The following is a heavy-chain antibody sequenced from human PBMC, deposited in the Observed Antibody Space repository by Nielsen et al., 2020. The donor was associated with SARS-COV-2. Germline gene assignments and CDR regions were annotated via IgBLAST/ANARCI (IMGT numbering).Heavy chain of an antibody. CDR3: TRRVVGGTMDV. Sequence: GGSLRLSCAASGFSFSNFAMNWVRQAPGKGLEWVSTIGVSGGGTYYADSLKGRFTISRDNSKNTLYLQMNSLGADDTAIYYCTRRVVGGTMDVWGQGTTVTVSS. CDR2: IGVSGGGT. J-gene: IGHJ6*02. V-gene: IGHV3-23*01. CDR1: GFSFSNFA. D-gene: IGHD2-15*01.